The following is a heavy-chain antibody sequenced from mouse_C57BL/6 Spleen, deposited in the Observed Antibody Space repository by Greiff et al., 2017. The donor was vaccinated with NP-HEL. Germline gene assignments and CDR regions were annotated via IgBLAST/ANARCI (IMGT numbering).Heavy chain of an antibody. CDR1: GYAFSSYW. Sequence: QVQLQQSGAELVKPVASVKISCKASGYAFSSYWMNWVKQRPGKGLEWIGQIYPGDGDTNYNGKFKGKATLTADKSSSTAYMQLSSLASEDSAVYFCARGITTVVAPFDYWGKGTTLTVSA. V-gene: IGHV1-80*01. J-gene: IGHJ2*01. CDR2: IYPGDGDT. CDR3: ARGITTVVAPFDY. D-gene: IGHD1-1*01.